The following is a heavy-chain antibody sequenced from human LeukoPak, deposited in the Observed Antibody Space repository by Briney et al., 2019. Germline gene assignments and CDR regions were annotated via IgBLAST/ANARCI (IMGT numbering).Heavy chain of an antibody. CDR3: ARGPAAMGNPTDWFDP. CDR2: IIPIFGTA. V-gene: IGHV1-69*06. CDR1: GGTFSSYA. D-gene: IGHD2-2*01. Sequence: ASVKVSCKASGGTFSSYAISWVRQAPGQGLEWMGGIIPIFGTASYAQRFQGRATITADKSTSTAYMELSSLRSEDTAVYYCARGPAAMGNPTDWFDPWGQGTLVTVSS. J-gene: IGHJ5*02.